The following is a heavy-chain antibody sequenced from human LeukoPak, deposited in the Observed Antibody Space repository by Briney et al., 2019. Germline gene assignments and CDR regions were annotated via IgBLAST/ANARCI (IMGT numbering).Heavy chain of an antibody. J-gene: IGHJ4*01. CDR1: GYSSTSYL. CDR2: IYPGDSAT. D-gene: IGHD4-11*01. Sequence: GESLNFSWKGSGYSSTSYLIGWVRESRGKRLEWMGVIYPGDSATRSSPSFQGHVTISAEKSLTTAYLPWSSLKAPDTALYYFARPTGLRFFAYWGDGTLVTVSS. CDR3: ARPTGLRFFAY. V-gene: IGHV5-51*01.